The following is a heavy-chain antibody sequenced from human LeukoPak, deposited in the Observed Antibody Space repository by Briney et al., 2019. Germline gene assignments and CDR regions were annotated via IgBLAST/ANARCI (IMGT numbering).Heavy chain of an antibody. V-gene: IGHV3-30-3*01. CDR3: ARVGNVVVVAATSGWFDP. J-gene: IGHJ5*02. CDR2: ISYDGSNK. D-gene: IGHD2-15*01. CDR1: GFTFSSYA. Sequence: GRSLRLSCAASGFTFSSYAMHWVRQAPGKGLEWVAVISYDGSNKYYADSVKGRFTISRDNSKNTLYLQMNSLRAEDTAVYYCARVGNVVVVAATSGWFDPWGQGTLVTVSS.